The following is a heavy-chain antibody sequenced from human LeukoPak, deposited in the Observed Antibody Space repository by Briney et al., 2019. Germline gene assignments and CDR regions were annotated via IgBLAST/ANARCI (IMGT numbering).Heavy chain of an antibody. D-gene: IGHD1/OR15-1a*01. J-gene: IGHJ3*02. CDR2: ISAYNGNT. Sequence: ASVKVSCKASGYTFTSYGISWVRQAPGQGLEWMGWISAYNGNTNYAQKLQGRVTMTTDTSTSTAYMELRSLRSDDTAVYYCASLNTRVDAFDIWGQGTMVTVSS. CDR1: GYTFTSYG. V-gene: IGHV1-18*01. CDR3: ASLNTRVDAFDI.